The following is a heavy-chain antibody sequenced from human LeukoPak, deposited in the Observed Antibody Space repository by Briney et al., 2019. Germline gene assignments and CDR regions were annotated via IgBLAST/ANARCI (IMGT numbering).Heavy chain of an antibody. V-gene: IGHV1-18*01. CDR3: ARDPSYCSGGSCYSDLLYNWFDP. CDR2: ISAYNGNT. Sequence: ASVKVSCKASGYTFTSYGISWVRQAPGQGLEWMGWISAYNGNTNYAQKLQGRVTMTTDTSTGTAYMELRSLRSDDTAVYYCARDPSYCSGGSCYSDLLYNWFDPWGQGTLVTVSS. CDR1: GYTFTSYG. D-gene: IGHD2-15*01. J-gene: IGHJ5*02.